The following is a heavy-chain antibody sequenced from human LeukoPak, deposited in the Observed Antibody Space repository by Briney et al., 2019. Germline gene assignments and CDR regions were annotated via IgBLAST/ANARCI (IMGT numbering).Heavy chain of an antibody. CDR2: INPNTGDT. CDR1: GYILTDYY. V-gene: IGHV1-2*02. D-gene: IGHD2-21*01. Sequence: ASVKVSCKASGYILTDYYMHWVRQAPGQGLEWMGWINPNTGDTNYAQKFQGRVTMTRDTSITTVYMEISRLTSDDTALFYCAVAPGDYWGQGTLVTVSS. J-gene: IGHJ4*02. CDR3: AVAPGDY.